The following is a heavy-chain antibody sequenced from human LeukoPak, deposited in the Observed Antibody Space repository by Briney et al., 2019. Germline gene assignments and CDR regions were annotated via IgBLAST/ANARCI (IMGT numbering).Heavy chain of an antibody. CDR3: ARVRSIAARRGYYYYYMDV. J-gene: IGHJ6*03. Sequence: PSQTLSLTCTVSGGSISSGGYYWSWIRQPPGKGLEWIGYIYHSGSTYYNPSLKSRVTISVDRSKNQFSLKLSSVTAADTAVYYCARVRSIAARRGYYYYYMDVWGKGTTVTVSS. CDR2: IYHSGST. V-gene: IGHV4-30-2*01. CDR1: GGSISSGGYY. D-gene: IGHD6-6*01.